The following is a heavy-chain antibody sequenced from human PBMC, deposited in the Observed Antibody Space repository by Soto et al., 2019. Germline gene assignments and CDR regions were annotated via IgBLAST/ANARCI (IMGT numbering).Heavy chain of an antibody. Sequence: GGSLRLSCAASGFTFSSYAMHWVRQAPGKGLEWVAVISYDGSNKYYADSVKGRFTISRDNSKNTLYLQMNSLRAEDTAAYYCARGGITMVRGVMGDYWGQGTLVTVSS. CDR1: GFTFSSYA. V-gene: IGHV3-30-3*01. CDR2: ISYDGSNK. CDR3: ARGGITMVRGVMGDY. J-gene: IGHJ4*02. D-gene: IGHD3-10*01.